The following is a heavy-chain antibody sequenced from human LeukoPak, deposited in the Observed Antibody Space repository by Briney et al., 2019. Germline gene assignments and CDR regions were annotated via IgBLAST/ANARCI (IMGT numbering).Heavy chain of an antibody. V-gene: IGHV4-59*01. Sequence: SETLSLTCTVSGGSISSYYWSWIRQPPGKGLEWIGYIYYSGSTNYNPSLKSRVTISVDTSKNQFSLKLSSVTAAGTAVYYCASIAVADNPTFDYWGQGTLVTVSS. CDR1: GGSISSYY. D-gene: IGHD6-19*01. J-gene: IGHJ4*02. CDR2: IYYSGST. CDR3: ASIAVADNPTFDY.